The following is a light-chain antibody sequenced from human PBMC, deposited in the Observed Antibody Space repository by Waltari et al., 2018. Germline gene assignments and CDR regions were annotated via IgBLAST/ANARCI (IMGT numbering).Light chain of an antibody. CDR3: QQCYTFPYT. J-gene: IGKJ2*01. CDR1: QSVVFSSNNKNY. Sequence: DIVLTQSPDSLAGSLGERATSHCKSSQSVVFSSNNKNYLAWYQQKPGQPAKLLITWASTRESGVPDRFSGSGSETDFPLTISSLQAEDVAVYYCQQCYTFPYTFGQWTKLEIK. V-gene: IGKV4-1*01. CDR2: WAS.